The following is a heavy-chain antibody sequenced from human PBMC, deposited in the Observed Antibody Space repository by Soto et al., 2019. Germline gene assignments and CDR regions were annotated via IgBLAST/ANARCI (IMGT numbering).Heavy chain of an antibody. D-gene: IGHD3-9*01. V-gene: IGHV3-33*01. J-gene: IGHJ6*02. CDR3: ARGTSYYDILTGSARDYYYYGMDV. CDR2: IWYDGSNK. Sequence: QVQLVESGGGVVQPGRSLRLSCAASGFTFSSYGMHWVRQAPGKGLEWVAVIWYDGSNKYYADSVKGRFTISRDNSKNTLYLQMNSLRAEDTAVYYCARGTSYYDILTGSARDYYYYGMDVWGQGTTVTVSS. CDR1: GFTFSSYG.